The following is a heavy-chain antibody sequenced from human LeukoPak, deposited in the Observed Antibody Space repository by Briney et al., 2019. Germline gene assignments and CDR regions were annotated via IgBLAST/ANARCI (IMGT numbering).Heavy chain of an antibody. CDR2: TRTKAKDYTT. J-gene: IGHJ6*02. V-gene: IGHV3-72*01. Sequence: GSLRLSCATSGFTFSDHYMDWVRQAPGKGLEWVARTRTKAKDYTTEYAASVKGRFTVSRDESIHSLYLQMNSLKTEDTAVYYCARGPTVTFNYHYGMDVWGQGTTVTVSS. CDR1: GFTFSDHY. CDR3: ARGPTVTFNYHYGMDV. D-gene: IGHD4-17*01.